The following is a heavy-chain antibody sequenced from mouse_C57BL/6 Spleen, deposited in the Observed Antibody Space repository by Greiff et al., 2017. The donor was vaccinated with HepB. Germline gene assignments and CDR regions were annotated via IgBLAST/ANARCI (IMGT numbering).Heavy chain of an antibody. D-gene: IGHD1-1*01. CDR3: AREAYYGSSSFAY. CDR1: GYTFTSYT. Sequence: VQLQQSGAELARPGASVKMSCKASGYTFTSYTMHWLKQRPGQGLEWIGYINPSSGYTKYNQKFKDKATLTADKSSSTAYMQLSSLTSEDSAVYYCAREAYYGSSSFAYWGQGTLVTVSA. CDR2: INPSSGYT. J-gene: IGHJ3*01. V-gene: IGHV1-4*01.